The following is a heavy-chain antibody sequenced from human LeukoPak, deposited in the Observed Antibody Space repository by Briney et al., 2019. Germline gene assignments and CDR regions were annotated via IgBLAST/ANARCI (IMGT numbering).Heavy chain of an antibody. CDR1: GGSISSGSFY. CDR2: IYTSGIT. J-gene: IGHJ4*02. V-gene: IGHV4-61*02. D-gene: IGHD3-9*01. Sequence: SETLSLTCTVSGGSISSGSFYWSWIRQPAGKGLEWIGRIYTSGITNYNPSLKSRLTISVDTSMNQFSLKLSSVTAADTAVYYCARGWFDWLLEGWGQGTLVTVSS. CDR3: ARGWFDWLLEG.